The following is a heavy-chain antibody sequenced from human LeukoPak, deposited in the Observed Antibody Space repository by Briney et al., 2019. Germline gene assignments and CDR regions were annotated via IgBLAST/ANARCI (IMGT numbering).Heavy chain of an antibody. CDR2: ISSSSSYI. CDR3: ARDGYGSGSYLEA. CDR1: GFTFSSYA. Sequence: GGSLRLSCAASGFTFSSYAMSWVRQAPGKGLEWVSSISSSSSYIYYADSVKGRFTISRDNAKNSLYLQMNSLRAEDTAVYYCARDGYGSGSYLEARGQGTLVTVSS. D-gene: IGHD3-10*01. V-gene: IGHV3-21*01. J-gene: IGHJ4*02.